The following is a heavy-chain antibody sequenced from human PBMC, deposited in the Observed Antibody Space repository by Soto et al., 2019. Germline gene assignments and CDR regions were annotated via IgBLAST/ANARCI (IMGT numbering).Heavy chain of an antibody. CDR1: GYSFTSYA. V-gene: IGHV1-69*13. Sequence: SVKVSCKASGYSFTSYAMHWVRQAPGQGLEWMGGIIPIFGKTNYAQKFQGRVTITADESTSTAYMELSSLRSEDTAVYYCARMGIPISSYFDYWGQGTLVTVSS. J-gene: IGHJ4*02. CDR2: IIPIFGKT. CDR3: ARMGIPISSYFDY. D-gene: IGHD2-21*01.